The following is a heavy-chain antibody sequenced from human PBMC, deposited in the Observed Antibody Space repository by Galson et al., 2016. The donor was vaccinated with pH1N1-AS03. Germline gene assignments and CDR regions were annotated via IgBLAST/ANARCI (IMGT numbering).Heavy chain of an antibody. CDR1: GFNFDKYT. J-gene: IGHJ6*03. CDR3: AKVGGVFDWNDYNYMDV. Sequence: SLRLSCAASGFNFDKYTMTWVRQAPGKGLEWISSISSNSASTYYADSLKGRFTVSRDNAKNSLYLQMDSLSAEDTAVYYCAKVGGVFDWNDYNYMDVWGPGTTVTVAS. D-gene: IGHD1-1*01. CDR2: ISSNSAST. V-gene: IGHV3-21*01.